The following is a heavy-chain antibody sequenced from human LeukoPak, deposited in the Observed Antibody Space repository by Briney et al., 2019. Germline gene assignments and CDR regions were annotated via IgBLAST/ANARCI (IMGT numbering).Heavy chain of an antibody. J-gene: IGHJ4*02. CDR3: ARDPGAATYDY. V-gene: IGHV1-18*01. CDR2: MGAMNGNR. Sequence: ASVKVSCKASGYTFTSYGISCARQAPGQGLEWVAWMGAMNGNRKYAEKLQGRVTMTTDTSTNTAYMELTSLRSEDTAVYFCARDPGAATYDYWGQGTLVTVSS. D-gene: IGHD6-25*01. CDR1: GYTFTSYG.